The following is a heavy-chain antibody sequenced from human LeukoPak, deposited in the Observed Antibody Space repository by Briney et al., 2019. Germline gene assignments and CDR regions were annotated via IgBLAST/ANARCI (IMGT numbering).Heavy chain of an antibody. Sequence: SETLSLTCTVSGGSISSYYWSWIRQPAGKGLEWIGRIYTSGSTNYNPSLKSRVTMSVDTSENQFSLKLSSVTAADTAVYYCARDVRGSSWYYFDYWGQGTLVTVSS. CDR1: GGSISSYY. J-gene: IGHJ4*02. CDR3: ARDVRGSSWYYFDY. CDR2: IYTSGST. V-gene: IGHV4-4*07. D-gene: IGHD6-13*01.